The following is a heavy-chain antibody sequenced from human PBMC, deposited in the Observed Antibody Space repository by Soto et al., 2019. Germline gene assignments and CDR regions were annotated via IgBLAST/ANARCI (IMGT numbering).Heavy chain of an antibody. V-gene: IGHV3-21*01. J-gene: IGHJ3*02. Sequence: PGGSLRLSCAASGFTFSSYSMNWVRQAPGKGLEWVSSISSSSSYIYYADSVKGRFTISRDNAKNSLYLQMNSLRAEDTAVYYCARERGLGYCSGGSCYTPGGAFDIWGQGTMVTVPS. D-gene: IGHD2-15*01. CDR1: GFTFSSYS. CDR3: ARERGLGYCSGGSCYTPGGAFDI. CDR2: ISSSSSYI.